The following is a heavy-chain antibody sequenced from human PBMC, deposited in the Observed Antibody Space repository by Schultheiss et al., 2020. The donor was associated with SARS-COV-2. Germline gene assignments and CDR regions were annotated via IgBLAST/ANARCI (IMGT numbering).Heavy chain of an antibody. D-gene: IGHD6-13*01. Sequence: ASVKVSCKASGYTFTSYGISWVRQAPGQGLEWMGWISAYNGNTNYAQKFQGRVTITADKSTSTAYMELSSLRSEDTAVYYCARVRDDSSPPERHYYYYGMDVWGQGTTVTVSS. V-gene: IGHV1-18*01. CDR1: GYTFTSYG. J-gene: IGHJ6*02. CDR3: ARVRDDSSPPERHYYYYGMDV. CDR2: ISAYNGNT.